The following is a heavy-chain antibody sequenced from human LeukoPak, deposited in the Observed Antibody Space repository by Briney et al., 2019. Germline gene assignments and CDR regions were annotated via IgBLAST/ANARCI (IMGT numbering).Heavy chain of an antibody. D-gene: IGHD3-22*01. CDR1: GFTVSSNY. CDR2: IYSGGST. Sequence: GGSLRLSCAASGFTVSSNYMSWVRQAPRKGLEWVSVIYSGGSTYYADPVKGRFTISRDNSKNTLYLQMNSLRAEDTAVYYCARDLTSYYYDSSGYPTDAFDIWGQGTMVTVSS. J-gene: IGHJ3*02. V-gene: IGHV3-53*01. CDR3: ARDLTSYYYDSSGYPTDAFDI.